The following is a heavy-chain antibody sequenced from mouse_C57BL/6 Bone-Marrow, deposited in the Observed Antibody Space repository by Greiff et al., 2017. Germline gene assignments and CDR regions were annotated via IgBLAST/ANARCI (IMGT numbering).Heavy chain of an antibody. CDR2: INPRRGYT. Sequence: QVQLQQSGAELARPGASVKMSCKASGYTFTSYTMHWVKQRPGQGLEWIGYINPRRGYTKYNQKFKDKATLTADKSSSTAYMQLSSLTSEDSAVYYCANYGSTPFAYWGQGTLVTVSA. CDR1: GYTFTSYT. CDR3: ANYGSTPFAY. J-gene: IGHJ3*01. D-gene: IGHD1-1*01. V-gene: IGHV1-4*01.